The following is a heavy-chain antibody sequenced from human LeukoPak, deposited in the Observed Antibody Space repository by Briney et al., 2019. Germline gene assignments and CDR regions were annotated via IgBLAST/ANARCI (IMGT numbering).Heavy chain of an antibody. CDR2: IYYSGST. CDR3: ARLGDLRDLDY. D-gene: IGHD3-16*01. CDR1: GASISSQY. V-gene: IGHV4-59*08. Sequence: PSATLSLTCTVSGASISSQYWNWTRQPPGKGLEWIGYIYYSGSTNYNPPLKSRVTISVDTSKNQFSLKLSSVTAADTAVYYCARLGDLRDLDYWGQGTLVTVSS. J-gene: IGHJ4*02.